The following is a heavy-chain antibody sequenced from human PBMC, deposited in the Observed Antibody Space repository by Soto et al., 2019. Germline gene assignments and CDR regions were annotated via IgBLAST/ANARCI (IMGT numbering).Heavy chain of an antibody. CDR3: AAGGGLPRYY. CDR2: TYHSGST. D-gene: IGHD5-12*01. CDR1: GGSISSGGYS. V-gene: IGHV4-30-2*01. J-gene: IGHJ4*02. Sequence: QLQLQESGSGLVKPSQTLSLTCAVSGGSISSGGYSWSWIRQPPGKGLEWIGYTYHSGSTYYNPSLKSRVTISVDRAKNQVSLKLSSVTAADTAVYYCAAGGGLPRYYWGQGTLVTVSS.